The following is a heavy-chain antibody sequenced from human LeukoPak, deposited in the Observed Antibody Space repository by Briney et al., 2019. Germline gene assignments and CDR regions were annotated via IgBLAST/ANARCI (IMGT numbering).Heavy chain of an antibody. D-gene: IGHD5-18*01. CDR2: IYSGGST. Sequence: PGGSLRLSCAASGFTVSSNYMSWVRQAPGKGLEWVSVIYSGGSTYYADSVEGRFTISRDNSKNTLYLQMNSLRAEDTAAYYCARSSGYSYGSFDYWGQGTLVTVSS. V-gene: IGHV3-53*01. CDR3: ARSSGYSYGSFDY. CDR1: GFTVSSNY. J-gene: IGHJ4*02.